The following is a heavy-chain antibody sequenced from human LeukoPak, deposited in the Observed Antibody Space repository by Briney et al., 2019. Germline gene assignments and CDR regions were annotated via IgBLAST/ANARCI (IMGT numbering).Heavy chain of an antibody. V-gene: IGHV4-59*08. J-gene: IGHJ6*02. CDR1: GGSISSYY. D-gene: IGHD3-9*01. CDR3: ARLYYDILTGYLYGMDV. Sequence: SETLSLTCTVSGGSISSYYWSWIRQPPGKGLEWIGYIYYSGSTNYNPSLKSRVTISVDTSKNQFSLKLSSVTAADTAVYYCARLYYDILTGYLYGMDVWGQGTTVTVSS. CDR2: IYYSGST.